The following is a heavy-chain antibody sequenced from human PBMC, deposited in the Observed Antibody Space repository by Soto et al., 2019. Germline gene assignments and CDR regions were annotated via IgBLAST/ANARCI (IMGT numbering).Heavy chain of an antibody. J-gene: IGHJ5*02. D-gene: IGHD3-10*01. CDR3: ATTRPRFGENWFDP. CDR2: ISAYNGNT. V-gene: IGHV1-18*01. Sequence: ASVNVSCKASGYTFTSYGISWVRQAPGQGLEWMGWISAYNGNTDYAQKLQGRVTMTTDTSTSTAYMELRSLRSDDTAVYYCATTRPRFGENWFDPWGQGTLVTAPQ. CDR1: GYTFTSYG.